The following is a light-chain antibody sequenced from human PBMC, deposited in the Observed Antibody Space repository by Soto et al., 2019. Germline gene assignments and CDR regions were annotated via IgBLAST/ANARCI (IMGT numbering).Light chain of an antibody. Sequence: QSVLTQPPSVSEAPRQRVTISCSGSHSNIGNNAVNWYQQLPGKAPKLLIHYNGLLASGVSARFSGSKSGTSAFLAISGLRSEDEADYYCAAWDDKLSGPVFGGGTKVTVL. CDR3: AAWDDKLSGPV. J-gene: IGLJ3*02. CDR2: YNG. V-gene: IGLV1-36*01. CDR1: HSNIGNNA.